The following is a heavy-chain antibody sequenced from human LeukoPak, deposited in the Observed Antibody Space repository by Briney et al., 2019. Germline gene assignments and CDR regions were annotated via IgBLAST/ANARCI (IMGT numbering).Heavy chain of an antibody. J-gene: IGHJ5*02. Sequence: ASVKVSCKASGYTFTSYGISWVRQAPGQGLEWMGWISAYNGNTNYAQKLQGRVTMTTDTSTSTAYMELRSLRSDDTAVYYCARYGEARRWLQFGRRVHEYNWFDPWGQGTLVTVSS. CDR2: ISAYNGNT. CDR1: GYTFTSYG. D-gene: IGHD5-24*01. CDR3: ARYGEARRWLQFGRRVHEYNWFDP. V-gene: IGHV1-18*01.